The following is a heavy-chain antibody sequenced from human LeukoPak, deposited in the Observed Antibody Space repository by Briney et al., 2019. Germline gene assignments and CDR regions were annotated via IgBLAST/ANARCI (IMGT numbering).Heavy chain of an antibody. V-gene: IGHV3-30*18. CDR3: AKDVSEDYYDSSGYYYYYGMDV. J-gene: IGHJ6*02. Sequence: PGGSLRLSCAASGFTFSSYGMHWVRQAPGKGLEWVAVISYDGSNKYYADSVKGRFTISRDNSKNTLYLQMNSLRAEDTAVYYCAKDVSEDYYDSSGYYYYYGMDVWGQGTTVTVSS. CDR2: ISYDGSNK. D-gene: IGHD3-22*01. CDR1: GFTFSSYG.